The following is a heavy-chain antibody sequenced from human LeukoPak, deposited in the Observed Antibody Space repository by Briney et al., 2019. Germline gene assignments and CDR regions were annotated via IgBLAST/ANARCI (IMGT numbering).Heavy chain of an antibody. CDR1: GLTFDDYA. D-gene: IGHD3-10*01. CDR2: ISWNSGSI. V-gene: IGHV3-9*01. Sequence: GGSLRLSCAASGLTFDDYAMHWVRQAPGKGLEWVSGISWNSGSIGYADSVKGRFTISRDNAKNSLYLQMNSLRAEDTALYYCAKDGVLLSIYGMDVWGQGTTVTVSS. J-gene: IGHJ6*02. CDR3: AKDGVLLSIYGMDV.